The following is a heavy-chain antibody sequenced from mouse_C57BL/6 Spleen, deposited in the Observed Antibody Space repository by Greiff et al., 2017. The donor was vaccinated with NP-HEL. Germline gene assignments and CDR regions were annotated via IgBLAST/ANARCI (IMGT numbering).Heavy chain of an antibody. Sequence: EVMLVESGGGLVKPGGSLKLSCAASGFTFSSYAMSWVRQTPEKRLEWVATISDGGSYTYYPDNVKGRFTISRDNAKNNLYLQMSHLKSEDTAMYYCAREGGGGYYFDYWGQGTSLTVSS. CDR2: ISDGGSYT. CDR1: GFTFSSYA. D-gene: IGHD1-1*02. J-gene: IGHJ2*02. V-gene: IGHV5-4*01. CDR3: AREGGGGYYFDY.